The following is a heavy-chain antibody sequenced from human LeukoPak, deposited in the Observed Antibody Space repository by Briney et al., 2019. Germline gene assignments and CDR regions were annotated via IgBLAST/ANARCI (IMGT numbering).Heavy chain of an antibody. D-gene: IGHD6-6*01. J-gene: IGHJ5*02. CDR1: GFTFSSYA. Sequence: PGGSLRLSCAASGFTFSSYAMHWVRQAPGKGLEWVAVISYDGSNKYYADSVKGRFTISRDNSKNTLYLQMNSLRSEDTAVYYCARDGQYSSSAGNNNWFDPWGQGTLVTVSS. CDR3: ARDGQYSSSAGNNNWFDP. V-gene: IGHV3-30*04. CDR2: ISYDGSNK.